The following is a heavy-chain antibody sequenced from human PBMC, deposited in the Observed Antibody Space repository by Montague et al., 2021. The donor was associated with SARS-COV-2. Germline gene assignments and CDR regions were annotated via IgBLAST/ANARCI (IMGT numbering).Heavy chain of an antibody. CDR2: IYYSGST. J-gene: IGHJ6*02. Sequence: SETLSLTCTVSGGSISSSSYYWGWIRQPPGKGLEWIGSIYYSGSTYYIPSLKSRVTISVDTSKNQSSLKLSSVTAADTAVYYCARVGRQQLVRLSGMDVWGQGTTVTVSS. D-gene: IGHD6-13*01. CDR1: GGSISSSSYY. CDR3: ARVGRQQLVRLSGMDV. V-gene: IGHV4-39*07.